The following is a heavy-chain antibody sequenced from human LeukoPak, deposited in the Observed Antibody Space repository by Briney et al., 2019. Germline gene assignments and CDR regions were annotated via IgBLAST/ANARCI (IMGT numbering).Heavy chain of an antibody. CDR2: VSYDGTET. J-gene: IGHJ6*02. Sequence: GGSLRLSCAASGFIFSRYGIHWVRQAPGKGLEWVAVVSYDGTETKYADSVKGRLNLSRDNSKNTVYLQMNSLRAEDTALYYCAKGAHMTSYYYYGMDVWGQGTTVTVSS. CDR3: AKGAHMTSYYYYGMDV. V-gene: IGHV3-30*18. D-gene: IGHD2-21*01. CDR1: GFIFSRYG.